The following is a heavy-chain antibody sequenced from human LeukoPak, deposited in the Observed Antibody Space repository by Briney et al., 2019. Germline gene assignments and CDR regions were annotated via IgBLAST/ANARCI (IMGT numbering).Heavy chain of an antibody. CDR3: ARSSSVDTALVGVHWFDP. V-gene: IGHV4-38-2*01. CDR1: GDSITSGYY. D-gene: IGHD5-18*01. CDR2: IFHSGST. Sequence: SETLSLTCVVSGDSITSGYYWAWIRPPPGKGLAWIGSIFHSGSTYRNPSLRSRVTISLNTSKNQISLILSSMTAADTAVYYCARSSSVDTALVGVHWFDPWGQGTLVTVSS. J-gene: IGHJ5*02.